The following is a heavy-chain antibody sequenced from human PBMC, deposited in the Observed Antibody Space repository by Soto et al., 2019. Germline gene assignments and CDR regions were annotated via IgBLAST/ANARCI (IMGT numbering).Heavy chain of an antibody. J-gene: IGHJ4*02. Sequence: SETLSLTCTVSGVSISNSSYYWGWIRRPPGKGLEWIGTIYYSGIAYYNPSLKSRVTISVETSKNQFSLKLTSVTAADTAVYYCARQGSNWGQGTLVTVSS. V-gene: IGHV4-39*01. CDR3: ARQGSN. CDR1: GVSISNSSYY. CDR2: IYYSGIA.